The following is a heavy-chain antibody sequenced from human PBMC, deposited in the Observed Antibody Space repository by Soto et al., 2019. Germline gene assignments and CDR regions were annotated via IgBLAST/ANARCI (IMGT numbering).Heavy chain of an antibody. CDR2: IYYSGST. CDR3: AREQPMGQWLRYFDY. CDR1: GGSISSGGYY. Sequence: SETLSLTCTVSGGSISSGGYYWSWIRQHPGKGLEWIGYIYYSGSTYYNPSLKSRVTISVDTSKNQFSLKLSSVTAADTAVYYCAREQPMGQWLRYFDYWGQGTLVTVSS. D-gene: IGHD6-19*01. V-gene: IGHV4-31*03. J-gene: IGHJ4*02.